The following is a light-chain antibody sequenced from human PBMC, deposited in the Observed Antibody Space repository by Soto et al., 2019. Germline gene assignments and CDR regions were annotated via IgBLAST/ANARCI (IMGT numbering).Light chain of an antibody. Sequence: AIQMTQSPSSLSASVGDRVTITCRASQGIRDDLGWYQQKPGKAPKLLMYASSSLQSGVPSRFSGSGSGTDFTLTINSLQPEDFASYYCLQDYRYPLTFGGGTKVDIK. CDR1: QGIRDD. V-gene: IGKV1-6*01. CDR2: ASS. CDR3: LQDYRYPLT. J-gene: IGKJ4*01.